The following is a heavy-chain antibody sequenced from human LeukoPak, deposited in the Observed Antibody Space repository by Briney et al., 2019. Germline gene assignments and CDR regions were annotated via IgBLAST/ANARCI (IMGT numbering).Heavy chain of an antibody. V-gene: IGHV1-2*06. CDR2: INPKSGGT. CDR3: ARDRVAAAHFVSHRGWFDP. J-gene: IGHJ5*02. Sequence: ASLKVSCKASGYTFTRYYMHWVRQAPGQRLEWMGRINPKSGGTNYAQKFQGRVTMTRDTSISTAYMELSRLRSDDTAVYYCARDRVAAAHFVSHRGWFDPWGQGTLVTVSS. CDR1: GYTFTRYY. D-gene: IGHD6-13*01.